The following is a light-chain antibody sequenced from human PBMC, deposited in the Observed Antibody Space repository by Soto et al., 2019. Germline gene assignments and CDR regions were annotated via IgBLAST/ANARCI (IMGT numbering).Light chain of an antibody. V-gene: IGKV1-16*02. Sequence: DIQMTLSPSSLSASVGDTVTITCRASQGINDFLAWFQQKPGKAPKSLISAASSLQSGVPSKFSGSGSDRDFTLTISSLQPEDSATYYCQQYHSYPVTFGGGTKVQIK. CDR2: AAS. CDR1: QGINDF. CDR3: QQYHSYPVT. J-gene: IGKJ4*01.